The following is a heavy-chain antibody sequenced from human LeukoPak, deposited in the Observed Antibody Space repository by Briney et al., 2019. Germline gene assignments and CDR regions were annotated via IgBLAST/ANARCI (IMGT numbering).Heavy chain of an antibody. D-gene: IGHD4-23*01. CDR3: AKDFGVPSNDYGGPTGAFDI. Sequence: PGGSLRLSCAASGFTFSSYAMSWVRQAPGKGLEWVSANSGSGGSTYYADSVKGRFTISRDNSKNTLYLQMNSLRAEDTAVYYCAKDFGVPSNDYGGPTGAFDIWGQGTMVTVSS. CDR1: GFTFSSYA. CDR2: NSGSGGST. J-gene: IGHJ3*02. V-gene: IGHV3-23*01.